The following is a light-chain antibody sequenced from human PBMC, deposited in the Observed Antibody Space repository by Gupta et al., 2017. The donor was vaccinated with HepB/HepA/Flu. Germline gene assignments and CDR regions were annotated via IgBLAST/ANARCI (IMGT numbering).Light chain of an antibody. Sequence: EVVFTQSPATLSLSPGERATLSCRASQSVSSYLAWYQQKPGQAPRLLIYDVSNRATGIPARFSGSGSGTDFTLTISSLEPEDFAVYYCQQRNYWPLTFGGGTKVEIK. CDR1: QSVSSY. CDR2: DVS. V-gene: IGKV3-11*01. CDR3: QQRNYWPLT. J-gene: IGKJ4*01.